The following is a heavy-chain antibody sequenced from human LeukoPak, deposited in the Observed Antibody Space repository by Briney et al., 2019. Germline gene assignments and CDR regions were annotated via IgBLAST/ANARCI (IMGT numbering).Heavy chain of an antibody. CDR1: GFTFSSYA. CDR3: AKYYYDSSGYYDAAPLDS. Sequence: PGGSLSLSCAASGFTFSSYAMSWVRQAPGKGLEWVSSISDNAYTTYYADSVRGRFTISRDNSKNTLYLRMIGLRAEDTAVYSCAKYYYDSSGYYDAAPLDSWGQGTLVTVFS. J-gene: IGHJ4*02. CDR2: ISDNAYTT. V-gene: IGHV3-23*01. D-gene: IGHD3-22*01.